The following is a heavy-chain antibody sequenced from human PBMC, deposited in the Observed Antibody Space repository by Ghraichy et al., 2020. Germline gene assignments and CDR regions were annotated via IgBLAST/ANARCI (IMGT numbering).Heavy chain of an antibody. CDR3: ARALDY. CDR1: GFTFSSYW. Sequence: LNISCAASGFTFSSYWMTWVRQAPGKGLEWVATMNQDGTAKFYVDSVKGRFTISRDNAENSLFLHMNSLRAEDTAVYYFARALDYWGQGTLVNVSS. J-gene: IGHJ4*02. V-gene: IGHV3-7*03. CDR2: MNQDGTAK.